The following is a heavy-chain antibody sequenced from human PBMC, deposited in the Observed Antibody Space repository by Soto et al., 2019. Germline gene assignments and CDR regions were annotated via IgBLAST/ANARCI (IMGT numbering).Heavy chain of an antibody. J-gene: IGHJ3*01. V-gene: IGHV3-23*01. CDR3: AKQDIVLMVYAPPAT. CDR1: GFTFSSYA. D-gene: IGHD2-8*01. CDR2: ISGSGGST. Sequence: RGSLRLSCAASGFTFSSYAMSWVRQAPGKGLEWVSAISGSGGSTYYADSVKGRFTISRDNSKNTLYLQMNSLRAEDTAVYYCAKQDIVLMVYAPPATWGQGTMVTVSS.